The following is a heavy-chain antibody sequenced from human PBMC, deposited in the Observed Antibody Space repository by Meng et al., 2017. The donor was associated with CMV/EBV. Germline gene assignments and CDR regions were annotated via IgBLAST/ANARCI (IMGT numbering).Heavy chain of an antibody. J-gene: IGHJ6*02. CDR2: ISGSGGST. V-gene: IGHV3-23*01. D-gene: IGHD2-2*01. CDR1: GFTFSSYA. Sequence: ESLKISCAASGFTFSSYAMSWVRQAPGKGLEWVSAISGSGGSTYYADSVKGRFTISRDNSKNTLYLQMNSLRAEDTAVYYCARRYCSSTSCPPYYGMDVWGQGTTVTVSS. CDR3: ARRYCSSTSCPPYYGMDV.